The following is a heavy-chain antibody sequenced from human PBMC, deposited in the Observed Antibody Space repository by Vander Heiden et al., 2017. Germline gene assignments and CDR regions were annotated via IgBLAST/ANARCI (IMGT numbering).Heavy chain of an antibody. J-gene: IGHJ4*02. Sequence: QVHLVESGGGVVQPGRSLRLSCAASAFTFSRSGLPGVRQAPGKGLEWVAVISYDGSNKYYADSVKGRFTISRDNSKNTLYLQMNSLRAEDTAVYYCAKDHSAEDFDYWGQGTLVTVSS. V-gene: IGHV3-30*18. CDR3: AKDHSAEDFDY. CDR1: AFTFSRSG. CDR2: ISYDGSNK. D-gene: IGHD4-4*01.